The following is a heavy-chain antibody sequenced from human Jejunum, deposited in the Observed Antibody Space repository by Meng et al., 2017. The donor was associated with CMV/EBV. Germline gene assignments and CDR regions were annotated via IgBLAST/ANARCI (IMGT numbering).Heavy chain of an antibody. J-gene: IGHJ4*02. D-gene: IGHD2-2*01. V-gene: IGHV1-2*06. Sequence: YSFAAYYLHWVRQAPGQGLEWMGRINPNSGDTYFALKFQSRVTMTRDTPINTAYMELSSLRSDDTALYYCAIIGYCSSITCSEIGDYWGQGTLVTVSS. CDR3: AIIGYCSSITCSEIGDY. CDR1: YSFAAYY. CDR2: INPNSGDT.